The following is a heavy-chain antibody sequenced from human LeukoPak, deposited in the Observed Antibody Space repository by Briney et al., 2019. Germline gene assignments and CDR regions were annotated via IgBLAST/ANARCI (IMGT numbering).Heavy chain of an antibody. CDR1: GGSISSYY. CDR2: IYYSGST. V-gene: IGHV4-59*01. D-gene: IGHD4-11*01. Sequence: SETLSLTCTVSGGSISSYYWSWIRQPPGKGREWIGYIYYSGSTNYNPSLKSRVTISVDTSKNQFSLKLSSVTAADTAVYYCARDRSNLFDYWGQGTLVTVSS. CDR3: ARDRSNLFDY. J-gene: IGHJ4*02.